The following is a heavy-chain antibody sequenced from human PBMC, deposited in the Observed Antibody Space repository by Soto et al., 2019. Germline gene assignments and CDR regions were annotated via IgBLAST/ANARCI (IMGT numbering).Heavy chain of an antibody. J-gene: IGHJ5*02. CDR1: GFTFSSYW. Sequence: HPGGSLRLSCAASGFTFSSYWMSWVRQAPGKGLEWVANIKQDGSEKYYVDSVKGRFTISRDNAKNSLYLQMNSPRAEDTAVYYCARVLRYFDWLLYLPWFDPWGQGTLVTVSS. V-gene: IGHV3-7*03. CDR2: IKQDGSEK. D-gene: IGHD3-9*01. CDR3: ARVLRYFDWLLYLPWFDP.